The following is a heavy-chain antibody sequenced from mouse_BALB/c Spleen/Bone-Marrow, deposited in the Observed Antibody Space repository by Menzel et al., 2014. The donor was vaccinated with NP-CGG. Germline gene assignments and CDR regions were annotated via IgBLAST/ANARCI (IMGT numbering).Heavy chain of an antibody. Sequence: VQLKQSGGGFVQPGGSMKISCVASGYTFSNYWMNWVRQTPEQGLEWVAEIRLYSNNYAIYYTEYVKGRFTISRAATKGCVDLQRINFRDEDIVIYFGTGGGFYLDYWGQGTSVTVSS. J-gene: IGHJ2*02. CDR3: TGGGFYLDY. CDR1: GYTFSNYW. CDR2: IRLYSNNYAI. V-gene: IGHV6-6*02. D-gene: IGHD1-1*02.